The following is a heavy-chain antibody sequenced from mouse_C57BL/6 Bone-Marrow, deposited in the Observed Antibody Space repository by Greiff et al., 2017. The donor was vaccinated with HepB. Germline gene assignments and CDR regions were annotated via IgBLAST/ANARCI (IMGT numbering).Heavy chain of an antibody. CDR1: GFSLTSYG. J-gene: IGHJ1*03. D-gene: IGHD4-1*01. CDR3: ARHRETGVYWYFDV. V-gene: IGHV2-6-1*01. Sequence: VQRVESGPGLVAPSQSLSITCTVSGFSLTSYGVHWVRQPPGKGLEWLVVIWSDGSTTYNSALKSRLSISKDNSKSQVFLKMNSLQTDDTAMYYCARHRETGVYWYFDVWGTGTTVTVSS. CDR2: IWSDGST.